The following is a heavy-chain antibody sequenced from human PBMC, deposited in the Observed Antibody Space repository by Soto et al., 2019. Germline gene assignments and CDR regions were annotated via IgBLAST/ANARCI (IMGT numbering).Heavy chain of an antibody. CDR1: GFTFNDHY. CDR2: ISTSGSMT. Sequence: QVQLVESGGGLVRPGGSLRLSCAASGFTFNDHYMAWIRQAPGKGLEWVSHISTSGSMTYYADSVKGRLTISRDNAENSLLLQMNSLRVEDTGVYYCAREGWARGRPLDYWGQGTLVTVSS. D-gene: IGHD1-26*01. V-gene: IGHV3-11*01. CDR3: AREGWARGRPLDY. J-gene: IGHJ4*02.